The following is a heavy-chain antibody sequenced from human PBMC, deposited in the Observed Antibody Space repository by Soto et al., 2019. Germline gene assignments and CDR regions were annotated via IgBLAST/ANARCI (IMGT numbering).Heavy chain of an antibody. CDR2: ITYDGSNK. D-gene: IGHD5-18*01. CDR3: ARDVDTAMAWEFDP. Sequence: PGGSLRLSCAASGFTFSSYWMHWVRQAPGKGLVWVAVITYDGSNKNYADSVKGRFTISRDNSKNTLYLQMNSLRAEDTAVYYCARDVDTAMAWEFDPWGQGTLVTVSS. CDR1: GFTFSSYW. J-gene: IGHJ5*02. V-gene: IGHV3-30-3*01.